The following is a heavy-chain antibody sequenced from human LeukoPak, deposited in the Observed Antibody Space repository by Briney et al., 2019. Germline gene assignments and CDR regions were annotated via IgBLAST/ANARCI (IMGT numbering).Heavy chain of an antibody. D-gene: IGHD3-10*01. CDR2: IRYDGSNK. J-gene: IGHJ4*02. V-gene: IGHV3-30*02. Sequence: GGSLRLSCAASGFTFSSYGMQWVRQAPGKGLEWVAFIRYDGSNKYYADSVKGRFTISRDNSKNTLYLQMNSLRAEDTAVYYCAKDKTPKNEYGSGSSKDYWGQGTLVTVSS. CDR1: GFTFSSYG. CDR3: AKDKTPKNEYGSGSSKDY.